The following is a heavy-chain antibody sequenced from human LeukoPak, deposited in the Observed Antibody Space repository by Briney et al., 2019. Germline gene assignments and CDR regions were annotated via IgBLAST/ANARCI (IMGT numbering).Heavy chain of an antibody. D-gene: IGHD4-23*01. Sequence: PGGSLRLSCAASGFTFSGSAMHRVRQASGKGLEWVGRIRSKANSYATAYAASVKGRFTISRDDSKNTAYLQMNSLKTEDTAVYYCTGTMVVNGPFDYWGQGTLVTVSS. CDR1: GFTFSGSA. CDR2: IRSKANSYAT. CDR3: TGTMVVNGPFDY. V-gene: IGHV3-73*01. J-gene: IGHJ4*02.